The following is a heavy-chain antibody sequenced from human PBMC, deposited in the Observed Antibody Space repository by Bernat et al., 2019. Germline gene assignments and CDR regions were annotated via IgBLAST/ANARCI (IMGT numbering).Heavy chain of an antibody. Sequence: VQLVESGGGVAQPGRSLRLSCAASGFPFSSYGMSWVRQAPGKGLEWVSSIRGSGGTTYYADSVKGRFTISRDNSENMLFLQMTSLRAEDTAVYYCAKGRGNSWYIDYWGQGALVTVSS. V-gene: IGHV3-23*04. CDR1: GFPFSSYG. CDR3: AKGRGNSWYIDY. J-gene: IGHJ4*02. CDR2: IRGSGGTT. D-gene: IGHD3-10*01.